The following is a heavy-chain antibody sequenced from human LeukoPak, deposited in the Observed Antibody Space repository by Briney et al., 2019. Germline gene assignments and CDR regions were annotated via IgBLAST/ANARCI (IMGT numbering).Heavy chain of an antibody. CDR1: GFTFSSYG. D-gene: IGHD1/OR15-1a*01. Sequence: PGGSLRLSCAASGFTFSSYGMHWVRQAPGKGLEWVAVISYDGSNKYYADSVKGRFTISRDNSKNTLYLQMNSLRAGDTAVYYCAKAGNTAWTAVDCWGQGTLVTVSS. CDR3: AKAGNTAWTAVDC. V-gene: IGHV3-30*18. J-gene: IGHJ4*02. CDR2: ISYDGSNK.